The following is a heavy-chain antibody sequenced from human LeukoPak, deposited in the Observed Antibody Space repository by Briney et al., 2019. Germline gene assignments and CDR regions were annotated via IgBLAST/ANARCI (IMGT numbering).Heavy chain of an antibody. CDR3: ASGTSSPADY. CDR2: IIPIFGTA. CDR1: GGTFSSYA. Sequence: GASVKVSCKASGGTFSSYAISWVRQAPGQGLEWMGRIIPIFGTANYAQKFQGRVTITTDESTSTAYMELSSLRSEDTAVYYCASGTSSPADYWGQGTLVTVSS. J-gene: IGHJ4*02. V-gene: IGHV1-69*05. D-gene: IGHD1-7*01.